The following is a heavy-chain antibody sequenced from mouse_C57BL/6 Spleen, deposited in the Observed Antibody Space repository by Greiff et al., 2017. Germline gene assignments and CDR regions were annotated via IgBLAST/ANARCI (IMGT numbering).Heavy chain of an antibody. CDR3: ARRGDY. CDR1: GYTFTDYY. V-gene: IGHV1-26*01. CDR2: INPNNGGT. J-gene: IGHJ2*01. Sequence: EVQLQQSGPELVKPGASVKISCKASGYTFTDYYMNWVKQSHGKSLEWIGDINPNNGGTSYNQKFKGKATLTVDKSFSTAYMELRSLTSEDSAVYYCARRGDYWGQGTTLTVSS.